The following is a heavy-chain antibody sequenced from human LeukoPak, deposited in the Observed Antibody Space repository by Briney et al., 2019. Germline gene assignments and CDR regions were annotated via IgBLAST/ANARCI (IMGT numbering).Heavy chain of an antibody. CDR1: GGSISSGDYY. CDR3: ARVGGGNFCFDY. J-gene: IGHJ4*02. V-gene: IGHV4-30-4*01. Sequence: PSQTMSLTCTVSGGSISSGDYYWSWIRQPPGKALEWIGYIYYSGSTYYNLSLESRVTISVDTSKNQFSLKLSSVTAADTAVYYCARVGGGNFCFDYWGQGTLVTVSS. CDR2: IYYSGST. D-gene: IGHD4-23*01.